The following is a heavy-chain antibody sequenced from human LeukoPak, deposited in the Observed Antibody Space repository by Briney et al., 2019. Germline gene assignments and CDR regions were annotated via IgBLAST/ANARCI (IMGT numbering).Heavy chain of an antibody. D-gene: IGHD1-26*01. V-gene: IGHV4-61*01. CDR1: GASISGGSYY. CDR2: IYFTGST. J-gene: IGHJ4*02. CDR3: ARSIVGYDWNFDQ. Sequence: SETLSLTCTVSGASISGGSYYWSWIRQPPGKSLDWIGYIYFTGSTNYNPSLESRVTMSVDTSKNQFSLYLSSVTAADTAIYYCARSIVGYDWNFDQWGQGILVTVSS.